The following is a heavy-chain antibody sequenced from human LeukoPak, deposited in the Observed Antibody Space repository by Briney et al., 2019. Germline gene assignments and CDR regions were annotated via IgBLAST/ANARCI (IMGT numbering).Heavy chain of an antibody. D-gene: IGHD7-27*01. CDR3: ATTLTGDPINFDY. V-gene: IGHV1-24*01. J-gene: IGHJ4*02. Sequence: ASVKVSCKVSGYTLTELSMHWVRQAPGKGLEWMGGFDPEDGETIYAQKFQGRVTMTEDASTDTAYMELSSLRSEDTAVYYCATTLTGDPINFDYWGQGTLVTVSS. CDR1: GYTLTELS. CDR2: FDPEDGET.